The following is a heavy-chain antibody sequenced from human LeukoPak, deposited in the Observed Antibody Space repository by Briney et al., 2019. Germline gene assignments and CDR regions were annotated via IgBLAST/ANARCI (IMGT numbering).Heavy chain of an antibody. Sequence: GGSLRLSCAASGFTFSSYAMHWVRQAPGKGLEWVAVISYDGSNKYYADSVKGRFTISRDNSKNTQYLQMSSLRAEDTAVYYCAKGGGVVVSSPYYFDYWGQGTLVTVSS. D-gene: IGHD2-15*01. J-gene: IGHJ4*02. V-gene: IGHV3-30*04. CDR1: GFTFSSYA. CDR3: AKGGGVVVSSPYYFDY. CDR2: ISYDGSNK.